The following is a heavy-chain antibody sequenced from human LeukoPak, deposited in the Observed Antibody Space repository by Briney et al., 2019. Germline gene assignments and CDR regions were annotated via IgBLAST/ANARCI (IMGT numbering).Heavy chain of an antibody. Sequence: PGGSLRLSCAASGFTFSSYSMNWVRQAPGKGLEWVSSISSSSSYIYYADSVKGRFTISRDNAKNSLYLQMNSLRAEDTAVYYCARVASRTMIVVVITMNAFDIWGQGTMVTASS. J-gene: IGHJ3*02. V-gene: IGHV3-21*01. CDR1: GFTFSSYS. D-gene: IGHD3-22*01. CDR2: ISSSSSYI. CDR3: ARVASRTMIVVVITMNAFDI.